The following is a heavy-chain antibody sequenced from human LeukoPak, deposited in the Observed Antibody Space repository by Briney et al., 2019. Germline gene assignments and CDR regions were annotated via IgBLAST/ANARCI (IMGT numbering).Heavy chain of an antibody. CDR3: ARRRGYDHFDY. CDR1: GGSISSSSYY. J-gene: IGHJ4*02. Sequence: PSETLSLTSSVSGGSISSSSYYWGWIRQPPGKGLEWIGNVYYSGSTYYNPSLKSRVTISVDTSKNQFSLKLSSVTAADTAVYYCARRRGYDHFDYCGQGTLVTVSS. V-gene: IGHV4-39*01. D-gene: IGHD5-12*01. CDR2: VYYSGST.